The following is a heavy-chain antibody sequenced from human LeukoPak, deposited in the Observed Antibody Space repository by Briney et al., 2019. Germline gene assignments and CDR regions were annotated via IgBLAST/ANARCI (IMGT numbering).Heavy chain of an antibody. Sequence: PGGSLRLSCAASGFTVSNNFMSWVRQAPGKGLEWVSIIQSVGGTFYPDSVKGRFIISRDNSKNTLYLQMNSLRAEDTAVYYCARTYIFAFDPWGQGTLVSVSS. D-gene: IGHD3-9*01. CDR1: GFTVSNNF. CDR3: ARTYIFAFDP. V-gene: IGHV3-66*01. J-gene: IGHJ5*02. CDR2: IQSVGGT.